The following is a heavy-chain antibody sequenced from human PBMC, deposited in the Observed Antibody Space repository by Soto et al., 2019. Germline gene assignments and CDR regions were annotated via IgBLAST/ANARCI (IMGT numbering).Heavy chain of an antibody. Sequence: ASVKVSCMASGYTFTSYDINWVRQATGQGLEWMGWMNPNSGNTGYAQKFQGRVTMTRNTSISTAYMELSSLRSEDTAVYYCARASSSYYYYYMDVWGKGTTVTVSS. V-gene: IGHV1-8*01. CDR1: GYTFTSYD. D-gene: IGHD6-6*01. CDR3: ARASSSYYYYYMDV. J-gene: IGHJ6*03. CDR2: MNPNSGNT.